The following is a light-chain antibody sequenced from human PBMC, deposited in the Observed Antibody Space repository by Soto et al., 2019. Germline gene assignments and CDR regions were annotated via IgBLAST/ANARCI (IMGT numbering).Light chain of an antibody. CDR3: QQRSNWYT. V-gene: IGKV3-11*01. Sequence: EIVLTQSPATLSLSPGERATLSCRASQSVSSYLAWYQQKPGQAPRLLISDASNRAPGIPTRFSGSGSGTDFTLTISSLEPEDFAVYYCQQRSNWYTFGQGTKLDIK. CDR1: QSVSSY. CDR2: DAS. J-gene: IGKJ2*01.